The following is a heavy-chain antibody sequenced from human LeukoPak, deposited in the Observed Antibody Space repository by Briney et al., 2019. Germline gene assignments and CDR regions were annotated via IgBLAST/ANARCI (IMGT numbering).Heavy chain of an antibody. CDR1: GFTFSSYA. J-gene: IGHJ4*02. CDR2: ISYDGSNK. V-gene: IGHV3-30*04. Sequence: PGGSLRLSCAASGFTFSSYAMHWVRQAPGKGLEGVAVISYDGSNKYYADSVKGRFTISIDNSKNTLYLQMNSLRAEDTAVYSCARAPPDAYSSSWPYYFDYWGQGTLVTVSS. CDR3: ARAPPDAYSSSWPYYFDY. D-gene: IGHD6-13*01.